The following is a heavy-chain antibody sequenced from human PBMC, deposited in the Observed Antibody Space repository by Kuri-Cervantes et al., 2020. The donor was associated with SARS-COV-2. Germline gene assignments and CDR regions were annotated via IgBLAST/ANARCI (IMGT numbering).Heavy chain of an antibody. CDR2: FDPEDGET. CDR1: GYTLTELS. Sequence: ASVKVSCKVSGYTLTELSMHWVRQAPGKGLEWMGGFDPEDGETIYAQKFQGRVTMTEDTSTDTAYMELSSLRAEDTAVYYCARDWGHHVRGFWSGPCWFDPWGQGTLVTVSS. J-gene: IGHJ5*02. CDR3: ARDWGHHVRGFWSGPCWFDP. V-gene: IGHV1-24*01. D-gene: IGHD3-3*01.